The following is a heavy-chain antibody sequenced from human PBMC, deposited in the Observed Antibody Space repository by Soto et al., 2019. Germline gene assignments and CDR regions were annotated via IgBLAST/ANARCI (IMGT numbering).Heavy chain of an antibody. D-gene: IGHD3-3*01. J-gene: IGHJ6*02. CDR2: IYYSGST. Sequence: PSETLSLTCTVSGGSISSGDYYWSWIRQPPGKGLEWIGYIYYSGSTYYNTSLKSRVTISVDTSKNQFSLKLSSVTAADTAVYYCARIKRITIFGVVIDKPRPYYYYGMDVWGQGTTVTVSS. V-gene: IGHV4-30-4*01. CDR1: GGSISSGDYY. CDR3: ARIKRITIFGVVIDKPRPYYYYGMDV.